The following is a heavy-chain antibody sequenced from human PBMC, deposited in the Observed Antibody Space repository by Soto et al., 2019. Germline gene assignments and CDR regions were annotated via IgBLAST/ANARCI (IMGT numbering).Heavy chain of an antibody. D-gene: IGHD1-26*01. V-gene: IGHV3-30*18. Sequence: QVQLVESGGGVVQPGRSLRLSCAASGFTFSSYGLHWVRQAPGKGLEWVAVISYDGSNIYYADSVKGRFNISRDNSKNTLYLQMNSLRAQDTAVYHSANAREHCPPNHWGQRNLFTVSS. J-gene: IGHJ5*02. CDR2: ISYDGSNI. CDR3: ANAREHCPPNH. CDR1: GFTFSSYG.